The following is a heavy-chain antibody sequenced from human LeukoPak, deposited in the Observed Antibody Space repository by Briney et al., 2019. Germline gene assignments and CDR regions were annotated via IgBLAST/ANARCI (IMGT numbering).Heavy chain of an antibody. CDR1: GGTFSSYA. V-gene: IGHV1-69*05. D-gene: IGHD2-2*02. J-gene: IGHJ6*03. CDR2: IIPIFGTA. CDR3: AILVYCSSTSCYNAGNYYYYYMDV. Sequence: ASVKVSCKASGGTFSSYAISWVRQAPGQGLEWMGGIIPIFGTANYAQKFQGRVTITTDESTSTAYMELSSLRSEDTAVYYCAILVYCSSTSCYNAGNYYYYYMDVWGKGTTVTVSS.